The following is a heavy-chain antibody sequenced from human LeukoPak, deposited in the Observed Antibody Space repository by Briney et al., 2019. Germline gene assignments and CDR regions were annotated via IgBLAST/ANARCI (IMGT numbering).Heavy chain of an antibody. CDR3: ARWGLLRRHYYGMDV. D-gene: IGHD3-16*01. V-gene: IGHV4-59*08. J-gene: IGHJ6*02. Sequence: PSETLSLTCTVSGGSISSYYWSWIRQPPGKGLEWIGYIYYSGSTNYNPSLKSRVTISVDTSKSQFSLKLSSVTAADTAVYYCARWGLLRRHYYGMDVWGQGTTVTVSS. CDR1: GGSISSYY. CDR2: IYYSGST.